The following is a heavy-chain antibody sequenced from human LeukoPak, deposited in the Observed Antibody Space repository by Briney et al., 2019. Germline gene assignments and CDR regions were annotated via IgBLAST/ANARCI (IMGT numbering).Heavy chain of an antibody. CDR3: ARERRSGGLVVY. J-gene: IGHJ4*02. CDR2: IYHGGGT. V-gene: IGHV4-30-2*01. D-gene: IGHD3-16*01. CDR1: GGSISSGGYY. Sequence: PSETLSLTCTVSGGSISSGGYYWSWIRQPPGKGLEWIGYIYHGGGTYYNPSLKSRVTISVDRSKNQFSLKLSSVTAADTAVYYCARERRSGGLVVYWGQGTLVTVSS.